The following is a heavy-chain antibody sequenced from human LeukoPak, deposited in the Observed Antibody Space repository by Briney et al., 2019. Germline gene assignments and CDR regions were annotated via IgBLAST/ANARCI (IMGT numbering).Heavy chain of an antibody. V-gene: IGHV3-23*03. CDR1: GFNFGGFA. CDR3: AKDLNYGYGRWEFHT. D-gene: IGHD4-17*01. CDR2: IYSDGSGT. J-gene: IGHJ5*02. Sequence: PGGSLRLSCAASGFNFGGFAMTWVRQAPGRGLDWVSGIYSDGSGTFYSDSVKGRFTISRDNSRNILYLQMNNLRAEDTAIYYCAKDLNYGYGRWEFHTWGQGTLVTVSS.